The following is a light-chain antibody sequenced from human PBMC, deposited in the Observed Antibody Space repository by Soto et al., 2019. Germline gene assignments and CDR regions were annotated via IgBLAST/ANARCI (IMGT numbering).Light chain of an antibody. Sequence: EIVLTQSPGTLSLSPGERATLSCRASQSVSSSYLAWYQQKPGQAPRLLIYGPSSRATGIPDRFSGSGSRTDFTLPISRLEPEDFAVSYCQQYGSSPRKSFGQGTKVEIK. CDR2: GPS. CDR3: QQYGSSPRKS. V-gene: IGKV3-20*01. CDR1: QSVSSSY. J-gene: IGKJ1*01.